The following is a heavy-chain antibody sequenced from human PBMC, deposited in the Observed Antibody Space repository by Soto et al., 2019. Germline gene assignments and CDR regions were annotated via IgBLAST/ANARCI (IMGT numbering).Heavy chain of an antibody. CDR1: GFTFSSYA. D-gene: IGHD6-19*01. Sequence: GGSLRLSCAASGFTFSSYAMSWVRQAPGKGLEWVSAISGSGGSTYYADSVKGRFTISRDNSKNTLYLQMNSLRAEDTAVYYCAKDIGSFIAVAARFDYWGQGTLVTVS. J-gene: IGHJ4*02. CDR2: ISGSGGST. CDR3: AKDIGSFIAVAARFDY. V-gene: IGHV3-23*01.